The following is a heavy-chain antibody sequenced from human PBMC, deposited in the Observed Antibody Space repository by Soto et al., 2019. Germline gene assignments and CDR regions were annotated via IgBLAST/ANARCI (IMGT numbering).Heavy chain of an antibody. CDR2: IYYSGST. V-gene: IGHV4-39*01. CDR1: GGSISSSSYY. Sequence: PSETLSLTCTVSGGSISSSSYYWGWIRQPPGKGLEWIGSIYYSGSTYYNPSLKSRVTISVDTSKNQFSLKLSSVTAADTAVYYCATNRNDFWSGYARRYFDYWGQGTLVTVSS. D-gene: IGHD3-3*01. J-gene: IGHJ4*02. CDR3: ATNRNDFWSGYARRYFDY.